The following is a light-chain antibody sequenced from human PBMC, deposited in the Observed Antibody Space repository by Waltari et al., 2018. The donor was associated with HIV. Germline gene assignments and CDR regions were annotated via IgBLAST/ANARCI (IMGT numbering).Light chain of an antibody. CDR3: TSYISSASPE. CDR2: EIS. CDR1: GSDLRAYNS. J-gene: IGLJ2*01. Sequence: QSALTQPASVSGSPGQSITISCTGTGSDLRAYNSVSWYQHHPGKAPKGVIYEISNRPSGVSSRFSGSISANTASLTISGLQAEDEADYFCTSYISSASPEFGGGTKVTVL. V-gene: IGLV2-14*01.